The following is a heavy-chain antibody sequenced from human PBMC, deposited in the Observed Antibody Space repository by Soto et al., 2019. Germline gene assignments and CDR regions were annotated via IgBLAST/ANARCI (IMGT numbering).Heavy chain of an antibody. V-gene: IGHV6-1*01. CDR1: GDSLSSNSAA. CDR3: AREESSNWFLYYFDY. D-gene: IGHD6-13*01. Sequence: SQTLSLTCVISGDSLSSNSAAWNWIRQSPSRGLEWLGRTYYRSKWYNDFAVSVKSRITINPDTSKNQFSLQLNSVTPEDTAVYYCAREESSNWFLYYFDYWGQGTPVTVSS. J-gene: IGHJ4*02. CDR2: TYYRSKWYN.